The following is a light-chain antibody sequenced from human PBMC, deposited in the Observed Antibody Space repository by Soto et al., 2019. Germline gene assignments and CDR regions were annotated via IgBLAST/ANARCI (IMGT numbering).Light chain of an antibody. V-gene: IGLV2-11*01. CDR1: SSDIGNYNY. CDR2: DVS. CDR3: CSYAGSFIFV. J-gene: IGLJ1*01. Sequence: QSVLTQHRSVSGSPGQSVTISCTGTSSDIGNYNYVSWYQQYPGKAPKLIIYDVSKRPSGIPDRFFGSKFGNTASLTISGLQAEDEADYYCCSYAGSFIFVFGTGTKVTV.